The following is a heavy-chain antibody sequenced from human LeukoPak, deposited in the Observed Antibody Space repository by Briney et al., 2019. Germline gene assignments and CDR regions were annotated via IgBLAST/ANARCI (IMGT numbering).Heavy chain of an antibody. V-gene: IGHV3-33*01. CDR1: GFTFSSYG. CDR3: ARAGGYYDRNPDFDY. Sequence: QSGGSLRLSCAASGFTFSSYGMHWVRQAPGKGLEWVAVIWYDGSNKYYADSVKGRFTISRDNSKNTLYLQMNSLRAEDTAVYYCARAGGYYDRNPDFDYWGQGTLVTVSS. D-gene: IGHD3-22*01. J-gene: IGHJ4*02. CDR2: IWYDGSNK.